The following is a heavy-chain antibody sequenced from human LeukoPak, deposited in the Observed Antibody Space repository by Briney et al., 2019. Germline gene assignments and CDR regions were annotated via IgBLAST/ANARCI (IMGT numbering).Heavy chain of an antibody. CDR2: ISGSGGST. Sequence: GGSLRLSCAASGFTFSSYAMSWVRQAPGKGLEWVSAISGSGGSTYYADSVKGRFTISRDNSKNTLYLQMNSLRAEDTAVYYWAKGTKYFDWLFHFDYWGQGTLVTVSS. V-gene: IGHV3-23*01. J-gene: IGHJ4*02. CDR3: AKGTKYFDWLFHFDY. D-gene: IGHD3-9*01. CDR1: GFTFSSYA.